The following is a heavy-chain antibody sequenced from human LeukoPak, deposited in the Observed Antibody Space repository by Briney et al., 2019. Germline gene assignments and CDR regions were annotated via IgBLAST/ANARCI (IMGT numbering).Heavy chain of an antibody. V-gene: IGHV4-30-4*08. CDR3: ARRPSTVEGAFDI. D-gene: IGHD4-23*01. J-gene: IGHJ3*02. Sequence: SETLSLTCTVSGGSISSGDYYWRWIRQPPGKGLEWIGYIYYSGSTYYNPSLQSRVTISVDTSKNQFSLKLSAVSAADTAVFCCARRPSTVEGAFDIWGQGKVVSVSS. CDR1: GGSISSGDYY. CDR2: IYYSGST.